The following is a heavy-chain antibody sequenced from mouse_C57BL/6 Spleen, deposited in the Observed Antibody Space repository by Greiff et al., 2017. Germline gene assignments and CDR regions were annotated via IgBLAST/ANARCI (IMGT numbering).Heavy chain of an antibody. CDR2: IYPGDGDT. V-gene: IGHV1-80*01. J-gene: IGHJ2*01. CDR3: AAGGGNYYFDY. Sequence: VHLVESGAELVKPGASVKISCKASGYAFSSYWMNWVKQRPGKGLEWIGQIYPGDGDTNYNGKFKGKATLTADKSSSTAYMQLSSLTSEDSAVYFCAAGGGNYYFDYWGQGTTLTVSS. CDR1: GYAFSSYW. D-gene: IGHD1-1*01.